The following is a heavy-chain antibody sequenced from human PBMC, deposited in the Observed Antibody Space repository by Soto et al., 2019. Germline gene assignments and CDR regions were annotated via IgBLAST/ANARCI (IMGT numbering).Heavy chain of an antibody. D-gene: IGHD3-22*01. CDR1: GYTSTSYA. CDR3: ARGSITMIVVAHFDY. Sequence: ASVKVSCKASGYTSTSYAMHWVRQAPGQRLEWMGWINAGNGNTKYSQKFQGRVTITRDTSASTAYMELSSLRSEDAAVYYCARGSITMIVVAHFDYWGQGTLVTVSS. J-gene: IGHJ4*02. V-gene: IGHV1-3*01. CDR2: INAGNGNT.